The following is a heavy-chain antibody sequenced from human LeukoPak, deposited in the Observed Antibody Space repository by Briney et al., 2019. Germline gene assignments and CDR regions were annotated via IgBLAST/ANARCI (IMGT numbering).Heavy chain of an antibody. D-gene: IGHD1-26*01. CDR1: GGSVSSGSYY. V-gene: IGHV4-61*01. CDR2: IYYTGST. J-gene: IGHJ5*02. Sequence: SETLSLTCTVSGGSVSSGSYYWSWIRQPPGKRLEWIGYIYYTGSTTYSPSLKSRVTMSLDTSKNQFSLKLTSVTAADTAVYYCAREWITGGSYPRWFDPWGQGTLVTASS. CDR3: AREWITGGSYPRWFDP.